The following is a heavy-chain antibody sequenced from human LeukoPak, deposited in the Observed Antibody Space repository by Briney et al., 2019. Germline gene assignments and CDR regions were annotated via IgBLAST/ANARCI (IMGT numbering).Heavy chain of an antibody. CDR1: GYTFTAYY. D-gene: IGHD5-18*01. J-gene: IGHJ4*02. V-gene: IGHV1-2*02. Sequence: ASVKVSCKTSGYTFTAYYMHWVRQAPGQGLEWMGWINPNTGATNYAQKFQGRVTMTRATSISTAYMELSRATSDDTAAYYCARDDSFQFDSWGQGTLVTVSS. CDR2: INPNTGAT. CDR3: ARDDSFQFDS.